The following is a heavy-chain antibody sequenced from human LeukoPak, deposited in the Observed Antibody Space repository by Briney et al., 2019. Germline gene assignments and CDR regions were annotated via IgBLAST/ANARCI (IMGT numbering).Heavy chain of an antibody. V-gene: IGHV3-23*01. Sequence: GGSLRLSCAASGFTFNDYAMSWVRQAPGKGLQWVSTISNGGGATYYADSVEGRFTISRDNSKNTLYLQMNSLRAEDTAVYYCAKAIGQVVPAGSRSYDPWGQGTLVTVSS. CDR1: GFTFNDYA. D-gene: IGHD6-13*01. J-gene: IGHJ5*02. CDR2: ISNGGGAT. CDR3: AKAIGQVVPAGSRSYDP.